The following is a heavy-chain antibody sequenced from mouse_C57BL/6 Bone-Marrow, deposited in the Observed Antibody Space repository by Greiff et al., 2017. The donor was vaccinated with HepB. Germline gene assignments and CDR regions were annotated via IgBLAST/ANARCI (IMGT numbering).Heavy chain of an antibody. V-gene: IGHV1-69*01. D-gene: IGHD4-1*01. CDR2: IDPSDSYT. CDR3: ARRGLTGTWFAY. J-gene: IGHJ3*01. Sequence: QVQLQQPGAELVMPGASVKLSCKASGYTFTSYWMHWVKQRPGQGLEWIGEIDPSDSYTNYNQKFKGKSTLTVDKSSSTAYMQLSSLTSEEYAVYYCARRGLTGTWFAYWGQGTLVTVSA. CDR1: GYTFTSYW.